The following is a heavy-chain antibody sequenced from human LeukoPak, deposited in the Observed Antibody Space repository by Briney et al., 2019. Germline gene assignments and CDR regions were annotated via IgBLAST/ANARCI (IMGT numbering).Heavy chain of an antibody. D-gene: IGHD4-17*01. J-gene: IGHJ5*02. CDR2: IYYSGNT. CDR1: DESFSGYY. CDR3: ATGGADYGDYSNWFDP. Sequence: SETLSLTCAVYDESFSGYYWNWIRQPPGKGLEWIGSIYYSGNTNYNPSLKSRVTISVETSKNQFSLKLSSVTAADTAVYYCATGGADYGDYSNWFDPWGQGTLVTVSS. V-gene: IGHV4-59*12.